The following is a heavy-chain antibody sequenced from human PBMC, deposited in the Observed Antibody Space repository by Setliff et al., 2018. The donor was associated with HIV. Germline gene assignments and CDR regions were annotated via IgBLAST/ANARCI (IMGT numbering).Heavy chain of an antibody. D-gene: IGHD2-21*01. Sequence: SETLSLTCTVSGDSISSSTFYWGWIRQPPGKGLEWIGSIYYSVTTYHNPSPKSRVAISVDTSKNQFSLKLSSVTAADTAVYYCARPRLRGSGAFDIWGQGTMVTVSS. CDR1: GDSISSSTFY. CDR2: IYYSVTT. CDR3: ARPRLRGSGAFDI. J-gene: IGHJ3*02. V-gene: IGHV4-39*01.